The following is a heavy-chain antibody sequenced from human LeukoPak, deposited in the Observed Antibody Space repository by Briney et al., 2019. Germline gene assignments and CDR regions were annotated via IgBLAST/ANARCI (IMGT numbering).Heavy chain of an antibody. CDR3: ARGRIVVPAAIGEYFQH. J-gene: IGHJ1*01. V-gene: IGHV1-2*02. CDR2: INPNSGGT. CDR1: GYTFTSYG. Sequence: ASVKVSCKASGYTFTSYGISWVRQAPGQGLEWMGWINPNSGGTNYAQKFQGRVTMTRDTSISTAYMELSRLRSDDTAVYYCARGRIVVPAAIGEYFQHWGQGTLVTVSS. D-gene: IGHD2-2*01.